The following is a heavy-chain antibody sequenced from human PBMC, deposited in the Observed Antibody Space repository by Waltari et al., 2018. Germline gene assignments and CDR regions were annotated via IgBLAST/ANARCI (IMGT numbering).Heavy chain of an antibody. CDR2: INAGNGNT. V-gene: IGHV1-3*01. Sequence: QVQLVQSGAEVKKPGASVKVSCTASGYTFTSYAMHWVRQAPGQRLEWMGWINAGNGNTKYSQKFQGRVTITRDTAASTAYMWLSSLRSEDTAVYYCARVEGAAGLDIWGQGTMVTVSS. CDR3: ARVEGAAGLDI. CDR1: GYTFTSYA. J-gene: IGHJ3*02. D-gene: IGHD3-16*01.